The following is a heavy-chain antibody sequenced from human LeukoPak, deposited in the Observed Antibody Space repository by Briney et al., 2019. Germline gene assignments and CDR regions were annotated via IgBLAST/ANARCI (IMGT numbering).Heavy chain of an antibody. CDR2: IIPIFGTA. CDR1: GGTFSIYA. D-gene: IGHD5-12*01. CDR3: AREGVDIVATYFDY. J-gene: IGHJ4*02. V-gene: IGHV1-69*06. Sequence: SVKVSCTASGGTFSIYAISWVRQAPGQGLEWMGGIIPIFGTANYAQKFQGRVTITADKSTSTAYMELSSLRSEDTAVYYCAREGVDIVATYFDYWGQGTLVTVSS.